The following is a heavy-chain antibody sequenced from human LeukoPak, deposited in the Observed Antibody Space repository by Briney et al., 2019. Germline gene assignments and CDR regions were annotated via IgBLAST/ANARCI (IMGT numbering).Heavy chain of an antibody. J-gene: IGHJ3*02. Sequence: GRSLRLSCAASGFTFSSYGMHWVRQAPGKGLEWVAVISYDGSNKYYADSVKGRFTISRDNSKNTLYLQMNSLRAKDTAVYYCAKGSGDYVWGDAFDIWGQGTMVTVSS. D-gene: IGHD3-16*01. V-gene: IGHV3-30*18. CDR1: GFTFSSYG. CDR2: ISYDGSNK. CDR3: AKGSGDYVWGDAFDI.